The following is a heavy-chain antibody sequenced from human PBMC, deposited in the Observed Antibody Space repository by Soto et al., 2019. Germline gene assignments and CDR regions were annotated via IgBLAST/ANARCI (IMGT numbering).Heavy chain of an antibody. D-gene: IGHD2-15*01. CDR1: GGTFSSYA. J-gene: IGHJ6*02. V-gene: IGHV1-69*01. Sequence: QVQLVQSGAEVKKPGSSVKVSCKAPGGTFSSYAISWVRQAPGQGLEWMGGIIPIFGTANYAQKFQGRVTITAADSTSAGYMELSSLRSEDTAVYYCARSQGGSSSLDIYYYYYYGMDVWGQGTTVTVSS. CDR3: ARSQGGSSSLDIYYYYYYGMDV. CDR2: IIPIFGTA.